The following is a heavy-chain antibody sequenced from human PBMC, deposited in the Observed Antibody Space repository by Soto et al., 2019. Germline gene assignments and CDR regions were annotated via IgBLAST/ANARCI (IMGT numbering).Heavy chain of an antibody. CDR1: GGSISSSSYY. J-gene: IGHJ5*02. CDR3: ARGHEGGIVGGYWFDP. CDR2: IYYSGST. D-gene: IGHD3-22*01. V-gene: IGHV4-39*01. Sequence: QLQLQESGPGLVKPSETLSLTCTVSGGSISSSSYYWGWIRQPPGKGLEWIGSIYYSGSTYYNPSLKSRVPISVDTSKNQFSLKLSSVTAADTAVYYCARGHEGGIVGGYWFDPWGQGTLVTVSS.